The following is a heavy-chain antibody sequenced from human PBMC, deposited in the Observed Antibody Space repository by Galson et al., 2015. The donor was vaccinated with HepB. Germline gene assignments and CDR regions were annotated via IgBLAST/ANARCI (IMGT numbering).Heavy chain of an antibody. V-gene: IGHV1-18*04. D-gene: IGHD4/OR15-4a*01. Sequence: SVKVSCKASGYTFTTNGISWVRQAPGQGLEWVGGISANSGNTKYAQKLQGRVTLTRDTSTSTAHVELRDLRSDDTATYYCARDRDYRLDYWGQGTLVTVSS. CDR3: ARDRDYRLDY. CDR1: GYTFTTNG. CDR2: ISANSGNT. J-gene: IGHJ4*02.